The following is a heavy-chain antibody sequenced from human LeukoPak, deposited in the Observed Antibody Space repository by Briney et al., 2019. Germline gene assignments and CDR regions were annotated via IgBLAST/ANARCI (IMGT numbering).Heavy chain of an antibody. CDR1: GDSVNNTNW. Sequence: SETLSLTCAVSGDSVNNTNWWTWVRQSPGKGLEWIGEIFHSGVTNYNPSLKSRAVISLEKSKNQFSLKLSSVTAADTAVYYCARESYSGSYYNWFDPWGQGTLVTVSS. V-gene: IGHV4-4*02. CDR3: ARESYSGSYYNWFDP. J-gene: IGHJ5*02. CDR2: IFHSGVT. D-gene: IGHD1-26*01.